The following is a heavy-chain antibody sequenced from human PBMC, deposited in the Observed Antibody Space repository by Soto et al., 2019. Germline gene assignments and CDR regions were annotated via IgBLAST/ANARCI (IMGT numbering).Heavy chain of an antibody. CDR2: NYYSGIT. D-gene: IGHD6-6*01. V-gene: IGHV4-31*03. J-gene: IGHJ6*02. Sequence: QVQLQESGPGLVKPSQTLSLTCTVSGGSISSGGYYWTWIRQHPGKGLEWIGYNYYSGITYYNPSLKSRVTISLDKSKNQFSLKLSSVTAADTAVYYCARGSSIAGLYYGMDVWCQVTTGTVSS. CDR3: ARGSSIAGLYYGMDV. CDR1: GGSISSGGYY.